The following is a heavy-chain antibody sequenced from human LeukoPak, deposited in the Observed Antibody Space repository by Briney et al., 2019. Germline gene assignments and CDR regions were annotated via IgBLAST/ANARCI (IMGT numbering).Heavy chain of an antibody. CDR3: AREYSGSYGYNWFDP. J-gene: IGHJ5*02. CDR2: ISSSSSTI. V-gene: IGHV3-48*02. Sequence: GGSLRLSCAVSGFTFSSDSMNWVRQAPGKGLEGGSYISSSSSTIYYADSVKGRFTISRDNAKNSLYLQMNSLRDEDTAVYYCAREYSGSYGYNWFDPWGQGTLVTVSS. CDR1: GFTFSSDS. D-gene: IGHD1-26*01.